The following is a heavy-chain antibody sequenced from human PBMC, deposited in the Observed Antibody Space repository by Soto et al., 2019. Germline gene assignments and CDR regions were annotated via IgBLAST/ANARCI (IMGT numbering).Heavy chain of an antibody. CDR2: FDPEDGET. V-gene: IGHV1-24*01. Sequence: GASVKVSCKVSGYTLTELSMHWVRQAPGKGLEWMGGFDPEDGETIYAQKFQGRVTMTEDTSTDTAYMELSSLRSEDTAVYYCATWVINYYDSSGYYYGMDVWGQGTTVTVSS. CDR1: GYTLTELS. J-gene: IGHJ6*02. D-gene: IGHD3-22*01. CDR3: ATWVINYYDSSGYYYGMDV.